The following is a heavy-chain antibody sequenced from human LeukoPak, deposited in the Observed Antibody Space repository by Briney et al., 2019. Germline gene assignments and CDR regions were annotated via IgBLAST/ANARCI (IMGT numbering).Heavy chain of an antibody. V-gene: IGHV4-39*01. Sequence: PSETLSLTCTVSGGSISSSSYYWGWIRQPPGKGLEWIGSIYYSGSTYYNPSLKSRVTISVDTSKNQFSLKLSSVTAADTAVYYCARVLLWFREFSYGYYYYMDVWGKGTTVTISS. CDR3: ARVLLWFREFSYGYYYYMDV. CDR1: GGSISSSSYY. D-gene: IGHD3-10*01. CDR2: IYYSGST. J-gene: IGHJ6*03.